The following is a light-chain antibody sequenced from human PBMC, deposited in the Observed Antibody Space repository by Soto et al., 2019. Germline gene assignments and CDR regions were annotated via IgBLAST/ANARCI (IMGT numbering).Light chain of an antibody. CDR2: EVT. J-gene: IGLJ1*01. CDR1: SSDVGGYDY. Sequence: QSAPTQPPSASGSPGQSVTISCTGTSSDVGGYDYVSWYQQHPGKAPKLMIYEVTIRPSGVSDRFSGSKSGNTASLTVSGLQAEDEADYYCSSYTGGNRSYGFGTGAKV. V-gene: IGLV2-8*01. CDR3: SSYTGGNRSYG.